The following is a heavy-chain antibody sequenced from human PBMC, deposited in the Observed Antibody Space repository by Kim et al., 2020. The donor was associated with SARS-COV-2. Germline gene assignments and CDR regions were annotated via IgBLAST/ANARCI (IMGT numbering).Heavy chain of an antibody. D-gene: IGHD6-19*01. CDR3: ARASSGWYSFSFVGAVNY. Sequence: SETLSLTCAVYGGSFSGYYWSWIRQPPGNGLEWIGEINHSGSTNYNPSLKSRAAISVDTSKNQFSLKLSSVNAADTAVYYCARASSGWYSFSFVGAVNYWCQGTWSTVSS. CDR2: INHSGST. V-gene: IGHV4-34*01. J-gene: IGHJ4*02. CDR1: GGSFSGYY.